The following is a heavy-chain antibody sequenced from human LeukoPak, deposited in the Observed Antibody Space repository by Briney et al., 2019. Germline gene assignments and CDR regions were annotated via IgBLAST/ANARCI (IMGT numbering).Heavy chain of an antibody. CDR1: GGSISSGDYY. CDR2: INHSGST. J-gene: IGHJ4*02. V-gene: IGHV4-39*07. Sequence: SETLSLTCTVSGGSISSGDYYWSWIRQPPGTGLEWIGEINHSGSTNYNPSLKSRVTISVDTSKNQFSLKLSSVTAADTAVYYCARETHSSSPFDYWGQGTLVTVSS. CDR3: ARETHSSSPFDY. D-gene: IGHD6-6*01.